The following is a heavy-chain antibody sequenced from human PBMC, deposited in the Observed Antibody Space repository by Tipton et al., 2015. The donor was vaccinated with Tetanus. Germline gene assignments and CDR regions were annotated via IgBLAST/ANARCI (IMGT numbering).Heavy chain of an antibody. D-gene: IGHD5-12*01. V-gene: IGHV4-59*01. J-gene: IGHJ4*02. CDR2: IYYSGST. CDR1: GGSISPYY. CDR3: ARGNGYSGYHHYFDY. Sequence: TLSLTCTVSGGSISPYYWSWIRQPPGKGLEWIGYIYYSGSTNYNPSLESRVTISVDTSKNQFSLKLRSVTAADTAVYYCARGNGYSGYHHYFDYWGQGILVTVSS.